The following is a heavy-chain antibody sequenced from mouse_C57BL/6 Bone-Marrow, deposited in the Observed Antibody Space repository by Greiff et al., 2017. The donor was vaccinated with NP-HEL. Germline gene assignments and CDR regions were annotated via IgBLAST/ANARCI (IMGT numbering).Heavy chain of an antibody. CDR3: ASSPYYGSSPFAY. J-gene: IGHJ3*01. D-gene: IGHD1-1*01. CDR1: GFSLTSYG. CDR2: IWGVGST. Sequence: VKLMESGPGLVAPSQSLSITCTVSGFSLTSYGVDWVRQSPGKGLEWLGVIWGVGSTNYNSALKSRLSISKDNSKSQVFLKMNSLQTDDTAMYYCASSPYYGSSPFAYWGQGTLVTVSA. V-gene: IGHV2-6*01.